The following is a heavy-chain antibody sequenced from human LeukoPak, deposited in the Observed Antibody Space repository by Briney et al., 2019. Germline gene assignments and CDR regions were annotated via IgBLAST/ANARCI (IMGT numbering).Heavy chain of an antibody. V-gene: IGHV3-21*01. J-gene: IGHJ4*02. CDR3: ARVSLGYRATYFFDY. Sequence: PGGSLRLSCAASGFTFSSYSMIWVRQAPGKGLEWVSSISSSSSYIYYADSVKGRFTISRDNAKNSLYLQMNSLRAEDTAVYYCARVSLGYRATYFFDYWGQGTLVTVSS. CDR1: GFTFSSYS. CDR2: ISSSSSYI. D-gene: IGHD1-1*01.